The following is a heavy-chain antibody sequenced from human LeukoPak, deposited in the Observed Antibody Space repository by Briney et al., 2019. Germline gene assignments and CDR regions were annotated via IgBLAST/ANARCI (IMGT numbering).Heavy chain of an antibody. CDR2: LSYEGSYK. CDR1: GFTFSSYA. D-gene: IGHD3-22*01. J-gene: IGHJ4*02. Sequence: GGSLRLYCAASGFTFSSYAMHWVRQAPGQGLEWVAVLSYEGSYKYYADSVRGRFSISRDNSKNTLYLQMDSLGAEDTAVYYCARDRSMGITTADRSFDYWRQGILVGVCS. CDR3: ARDRSMGITTADRSFDY. V-gene: IGHV3-30-3*01.